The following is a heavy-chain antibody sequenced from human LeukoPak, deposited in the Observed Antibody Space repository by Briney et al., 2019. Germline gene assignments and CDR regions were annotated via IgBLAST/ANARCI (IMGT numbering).Heavy chain of an antibody. Sequence: ASVKVSCKASGYTFISYYMHWVRQAPGQGLEWMGIINPSGGSTSYAQKFQGRVTMTRDTSTSTVYMELSSLRSEDTAVYYCARALDDSGRGYYFDYWGQGTLVTVSS. CDR1: GYTFISYY. CDR2: INPSGGST. V-gene: IGHV1-46*01. D-gene: IGHD1-26*01. CDR3: ARALDDSGRGYYFDY. J-gene: IGHJ4*02.